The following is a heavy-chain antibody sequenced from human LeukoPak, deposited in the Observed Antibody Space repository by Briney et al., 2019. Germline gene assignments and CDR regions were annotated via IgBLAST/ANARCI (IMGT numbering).Heavy chain of an antibody. J-gene: IGHJ4*02. CDR3: ARDGGWHRFDY. CDR2: INGDGSQK. CDR1: GFTFRSPW. V-gene: IGHV3-7*03. Sequence: GGSLRLSCVESGFTFRSPWMAWLRQAPEKGLEWVANINGDGSQKYYLGSVTGRFTISRDNAKNSLYLQMNSLSAEDTATYYCARDGGWHRFDYWGQGTLVIVSS. D-gene: IGHD6-19*01.